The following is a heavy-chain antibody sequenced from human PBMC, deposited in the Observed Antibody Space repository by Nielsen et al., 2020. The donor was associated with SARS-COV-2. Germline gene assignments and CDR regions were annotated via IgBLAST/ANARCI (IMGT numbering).Heavy chain of an antibody. J-gene: IGHJ4*02. V-gene: IGHV1-8*01. CDR2: MSPSSGKT. D-gene: IGHD1-26*01. Sequence: ASVKVSCKASADTFTSYDINWLRQATGRRLEWMGRMSPSSGKTDYAQKFQGRVRMTRNTSINTAYMELSSLRSDDTAVYYCARDDEAGANFVDSWGQGTQVTVSS. CDR3: ARDDEAGANFVDS. CDR1: ADTFTSYD.